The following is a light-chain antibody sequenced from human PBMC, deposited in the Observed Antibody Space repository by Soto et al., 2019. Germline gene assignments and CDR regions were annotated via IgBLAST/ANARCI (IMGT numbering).Light chain of an antibody. CDR1: QSVNSY. Sequence: EIVLTQSPATLSLSPGERATLSCRASQSVNSYLAWYQQKPGQAPRLLIYDASSRATGLPARFSGSGSGTDFTLTISSLEPEDFAVYYCQQRSNWPPWTFGQGTKVEIK. V-gene: IGKV3-11*01. J-gene: IGKJ1*01. CDR2: DAS. CDR3: QQRSNWPPWT.